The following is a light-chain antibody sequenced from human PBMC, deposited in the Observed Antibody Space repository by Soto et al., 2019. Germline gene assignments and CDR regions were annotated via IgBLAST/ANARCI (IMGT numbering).Light chain of an antibody. CDR2: STN. J-gene: IGLJ2*01. CDR3: AAWDDSLNGVV. V-gene: IGLV1-44*01. Sequence: QSVLTQPPSASGTPGQRVTISCSGSNSNIGSNTVNWYQQPPGTAPKLLIYSTNQRPSGVPDRFSGSKSVTSASLAISGLQSEDEADYYCAAWDDSLNGVVFGGGTKLTVL. CDR1: NSNIGSNT.